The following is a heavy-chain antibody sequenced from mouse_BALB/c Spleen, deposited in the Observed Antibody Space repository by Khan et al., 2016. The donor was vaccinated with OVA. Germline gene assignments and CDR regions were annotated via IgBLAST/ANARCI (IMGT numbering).Heavy chain of an antibody. V-gene: IGHV3-2*02. CDR3: ARVYWGDFDY. J-gene: IGHJ2*02. CDR1: GYSITSDYA. CDR2: ISYSGNT. D-gene: IGHD1-1*01. Sequence: EVKLQESGPGLVKPSQSLSLTCTVTGYSITSDYAWNWIRQFPGNKLEWMGFISYSGNTKYNPSLTSRFSITRDTSKNQFFLQLNSVTTEDTATYYCARVYWGDFDYGGQGTSLTGAS.